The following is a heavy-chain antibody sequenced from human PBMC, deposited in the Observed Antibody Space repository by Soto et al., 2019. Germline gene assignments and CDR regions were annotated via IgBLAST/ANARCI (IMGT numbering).Heavy chain of an antibody. CDR1: GGSISSGW. V-gene: IGHV4-4*02. Sequence: QVQLQESGPGLVKPSGTLSLTCGVSGGSISSGWWTWVRQPPGKGLEWIGEILYSGSTNYNSSLKSRVTISIDKSKNHFSLNLTSVTAADTAVYYCSSRVTDAPTWGKGTLVTVSS. CDR2: ILYSGST. J-gene: IGHJ5*02. CDR3: SSRVTDAPT. D-gene: IGHD3-10*01.